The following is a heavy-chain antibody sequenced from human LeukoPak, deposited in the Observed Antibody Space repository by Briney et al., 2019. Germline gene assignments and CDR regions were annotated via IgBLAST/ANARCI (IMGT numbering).Heavy chain of an antibody. V-gene: IGHV4-34*01. J-gene: IGHJ6*03. CDR2: INHSGST. CDR1: GGSFSGYY. Sequence: SETLSLTCAVYGGSFSGYYWSWIRQLPGKGLEWIGEINHSGSTNYNPSLKSRVTISVDTSKNQFSLKLSSVTAADTAVYYCARGRYCSNTSCYRYYYYYMDVWGKGTTVTVSS. D-gene: IGHD2-2*01. CDR3: ARGRYCSNTSCYRYYYYYMDV.